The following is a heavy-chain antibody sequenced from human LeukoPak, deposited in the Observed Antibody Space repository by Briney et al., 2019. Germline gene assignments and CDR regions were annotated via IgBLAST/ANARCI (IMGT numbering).Heavy chain of an antibody. CDR3: ARHPRSIAVAVS. Sequence: SETLSLTCTVSGGSISSSSYYWGWIRQPPGKGLEWIGSIYYSGSTYYNPSLNSRVTISLETSKNQFSLKLSCVTAADTGVYYCARHPRSIAVAVSWGQGPLVTVSS. D-gene: IGHD6-19*01. V-gene: IGHV4-39*01. CDR2: IYYSGST. CDR1: GGSISSSSYY. J-gene: IGHJ5*02.